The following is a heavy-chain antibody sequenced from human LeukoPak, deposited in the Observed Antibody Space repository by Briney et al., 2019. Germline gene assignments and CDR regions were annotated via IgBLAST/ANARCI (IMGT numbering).Heavy chain of an antibody. D-gene: IGHD3-22*01. J-gene: IGHJ4*02. V-gene: IGHV3-64*01. Sequence: GGSLRLSCAASGFTFSSYAMHWVRRAPGKGLEYVSAISSNGGSTYYANSVKGRFTISRDNSKNTLYLQMGSLRAEDMAVYYCARGGYYDSSGSSSDYWGQGTLVTVSS. CDR3: ARGGYYDSSGSSSDY. CDR2: ISSNGGST. CDR1: GFTFSSYA.